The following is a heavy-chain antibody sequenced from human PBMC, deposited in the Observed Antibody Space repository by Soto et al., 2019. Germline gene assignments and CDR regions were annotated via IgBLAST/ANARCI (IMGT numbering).Heavy chain of an antibody. J-gene: IGHJ5*02. CDR2: TYFRSKWYN. CDR3: AKGDNLGPKTGYAFDP. D-gene: IGHD5-12*01. V-gene: IGHV6-1*01. CDR1: GDSVSSNTAS. Sequence: SQTLALTCAISGDSVSSNTASWNWIRQSPSRGLEWLGRTYFRSKWYNDYAVSVKSRIIINPDTSNNQFSLQLNSVTPEDTAVYFCAKGDNLGPKTGYAFDPWGQGIMVTVSS.